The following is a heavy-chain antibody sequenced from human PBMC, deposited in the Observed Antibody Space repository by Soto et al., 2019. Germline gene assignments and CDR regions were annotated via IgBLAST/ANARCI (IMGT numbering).Heavy chain of an antibody. D-gene: IGHD2-15*01. J-gene: IGHJ3*02. Sequence: GGPLRLSCAASGFTFSSYSMNWVRQAPGKGLEWVSYISSSSSTIYYADSVKGRFTISRDNAKNSLCLQMNSLRDEDTAVYYCARDVVVVAATLLPDAFDIWGQGTMVTVSS. CDR2: ISSSSSTI. CDR1: GFTFSSYS. CDR3: ARDVVVVAATLLPDAFDI. V-gene: IGHV3-48*02.